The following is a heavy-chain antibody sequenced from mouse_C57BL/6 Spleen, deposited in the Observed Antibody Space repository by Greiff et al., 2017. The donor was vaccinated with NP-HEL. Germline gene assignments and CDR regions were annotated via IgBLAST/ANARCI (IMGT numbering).Heavy chain of an antibody. CDR3: ARSPIYGGSSYGYFDV. CDR2: IHPNSGST. J-gene: IGHJ1*03. CDR1: GYTFTSYW. Sequence: QVQLQQPGAELVKPGASVKLSCKASGYTFTSYWMHWVKQRPGQGLEWIGMIHPNSGSTNYNEKFKSKATLTVDKSSSTAYMQLSSLTSEDSAVYYCARSPIYGGSSYGYFDVWGTGTTVTVSS. D-gene: IGHD1-1*01. V-gene: IGHV1-64*01.